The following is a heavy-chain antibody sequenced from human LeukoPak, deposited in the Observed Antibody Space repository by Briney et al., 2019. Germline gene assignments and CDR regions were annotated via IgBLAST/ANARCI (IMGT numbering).Heavy chain of an antibody. CDR1: GFTVGDYA. J-gene: IGHJ4*02. CDR2: IRKKACGGTT. D-gene: IGHD3-3*01. CDR3: TRLGFWVQSNDFWSGYPDY. Sequence: GGSLRLSCTASGFTVGDYAMSWVRQAPGKGLEWVTFIRKKACGGTTEYAASVKGRFTISRDDSKSIAYLQMNSLKTEDTAVYYCTRLGFWVQSNDFWSGYPDYWGQGTLVTVSS. V-gene: IGHV3-49*04.